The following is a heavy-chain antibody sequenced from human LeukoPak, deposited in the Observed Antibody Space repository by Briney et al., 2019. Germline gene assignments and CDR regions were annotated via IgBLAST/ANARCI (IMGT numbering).Heavy chain of an antibody. D-gene: IGHD2-2*01. CDR2: MNPAGEDA. CDR1: GYTFTNYY. J-gene: IGHJ6*03. CDR3: ARYPHIVVVSSHYYNYMDV. V-gene: IGHV1-8*01. Sequence: GASVKVSCKASGYTFTNYYISWVRQATGQGLEWMGWMNPAGEDAGYAQKFQGRMTLTRDTSVSTVYMELSSLRSEDTAVYYCARYPHIVVVSSHYYNYMDVWGKGTTVTVSS.